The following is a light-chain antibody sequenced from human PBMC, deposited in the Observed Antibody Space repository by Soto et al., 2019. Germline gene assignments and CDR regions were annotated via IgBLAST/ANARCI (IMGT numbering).Light chain of an antibody. J-gene: IGLJ1*01. V-gene: IGLV2-14*01. CDR2: DVT. CDR1: RSDVGGYNY. Sequence: QSALTQPASVSGSPGQSITISCTGTRSDVGGYNYVYWHQQHPGKAPKLMIYDVTNRPSGVSDRFSGSKSGNTASLTISGLQAEDEADYYCSSYTSSSTYVFGAGTKLTVL. CDR3: SSYTSSSTYV.